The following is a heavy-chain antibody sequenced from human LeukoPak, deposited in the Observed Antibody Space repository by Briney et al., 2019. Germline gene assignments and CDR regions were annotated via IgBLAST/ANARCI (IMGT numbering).Heavy chain of an antibody. D-gene: IGHD2-2*01. CDR2: ISSSISYI. Sequence: KPGGSLTLSCAASGFTFSSYSMNWVRQAPGKRLEWVSSISSSISYIYYADSVKGRFTISRDNAKNSLYLQMNSLRAEDTAVYYCARLPSLPAFDYWGQGTLVTVSS. CDR1: GFTFSSYS. CDR3: ARLPSLPAFDY. J-gene: IGHJ4*02. V-gene: IGHV3-21*01.